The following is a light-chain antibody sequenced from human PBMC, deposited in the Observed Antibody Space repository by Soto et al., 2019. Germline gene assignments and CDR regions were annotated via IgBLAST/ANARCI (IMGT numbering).Light chain of an antibody. CDR1: QGIRNV. CDR2: TTS. J-gene: IGKJ4*01. V-gene: IGKV1-17*01. Sequence: DIKRTKSPSPLSASFGDRVTITCRASQGIRNVLGWYQQKQGRAPKRLIYTTSTLESGVPSRFSGSGSGVEFTLTISSLQPEDFATYYCLQHYSYPLTFGGGTKVEIK. CDR3: LQHYSYPLT.